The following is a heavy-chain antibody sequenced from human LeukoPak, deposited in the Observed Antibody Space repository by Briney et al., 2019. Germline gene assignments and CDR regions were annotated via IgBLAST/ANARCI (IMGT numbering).Heavy chain of an antibody. D-gene: IGHD6-13*01. J-gene: IGHJ4*02. CDR3: ARDRSSSSWYYDDYYFDY. CDR1: GYTFTSYG. Sequence: ASVKVSCKASGYTFTSYGISWVRQAPGQRLEWMGWINAGNGNTKYSQEFQGRVTITRDTSASTAYMELSSLRSEDMAVYYCARDRSSSSWYYDDYYFDYWGQGTLVTVSS. CDR2: INAGNGNT. V-gene: IGHV1-3*03.